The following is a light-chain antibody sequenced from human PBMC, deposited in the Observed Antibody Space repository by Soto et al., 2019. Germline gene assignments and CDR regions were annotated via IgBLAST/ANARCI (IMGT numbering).Light chain of an antibody. V-gene: IGKV3-20*01. CDR1: ESVSSTY. CDR2: AAS. Sequence: EIVLTQSPDSLSLSPGERATLSCRASESVSSTYLAWFQQKPGQAPRLLIYAASTRATGIPDRFSGGGSGTGFTLTISSLEPEDFAVYYCQQYRSAPRTFGQGTRVEIK. J-gene: IGKJ1*01. CDR3: QQYRSAPRT.